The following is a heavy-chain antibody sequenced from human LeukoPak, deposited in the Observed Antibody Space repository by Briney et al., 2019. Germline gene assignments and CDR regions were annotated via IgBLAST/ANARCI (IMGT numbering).Heavy chain of an antibody. Sequence: ASVKVSCKASGYTFTSYDINWVRQATGQGLEWMGWMNPNSGNTGYAQKFQGRVTMTTDTSTSTAYMELRSLRSDDTAVYYCARDRGVLRYFDWLFQGEEGYFDYWGRGTLVTVSS. CDR2: MNPNSGNT. J-gene: IGHJ4*02. D-gene: IGHD3-9*01. CDR3: ARDRGVLRYFDWLFQGEEGYFDY. CDR1: GYTFTSYD. V-gene: IGHV1-8*01.